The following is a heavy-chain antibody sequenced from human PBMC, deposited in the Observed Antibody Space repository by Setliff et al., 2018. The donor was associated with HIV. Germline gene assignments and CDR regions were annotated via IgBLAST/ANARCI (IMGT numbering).Heavy chain of an antibody. CDR1: GYTFTSYG. CDR2: INPSSGST. J-gene: IGHJ4*02. CDR3: ARDQGDGSGWYGGDY. Sequence: GASVKVSCKASGYTFTSYGINWVRQAPGQGLEWMGIINPSSGSTTYAQKFLGRVTLTRDTSTSTVYMDLRSLRSEDTAVYYCARDQGDGSGWYGGDYWGQGTLVTVSS. V-gene: IGHV1-46*01. D-gene: IGHD6-19*01.